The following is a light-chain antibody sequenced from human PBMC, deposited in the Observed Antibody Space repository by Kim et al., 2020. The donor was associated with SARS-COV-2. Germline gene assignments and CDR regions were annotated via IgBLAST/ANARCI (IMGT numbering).Light chain of an antibody. CDR2: EVS. CDR3: LQCLQLPYT. J-gene: IGKJ1*01. CDR1: QSLVHSNGNTY. Sequence: DVVMTQSPLSLPVTLGQPASISCRSSQSLVHSNGNTYLSWFHQRPGRSPRRLIYEVSTRDSGVPDRISGSGSATDFTLRISRVEAEDVGIYYCLQCLQLPYTFGQGTKVDIK. V-gene: IGKV2-30*02.